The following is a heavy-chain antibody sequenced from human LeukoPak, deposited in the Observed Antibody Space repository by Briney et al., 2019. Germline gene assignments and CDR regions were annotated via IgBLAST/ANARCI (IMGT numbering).Heavy chain of an antibody. CDR3: TTDRYYDAAYTT. V-gene: IGHV3-15*01. J-gene: IGHJ4*02. CDR1: GFTFSNAW. Sequence: GGSLRLSCAASGFTFSNAWMSWVRQAPGKGLEWVGRIKSKTDGRTTDYASPVKGRFTISRDDSKNTLYLRMNSLKTEDTAVYYCTTDRYYDAAYTTWGQGTLVTVSS. CDR2: IKSKTDGRTT. D-gene: IGHD3-22*01.